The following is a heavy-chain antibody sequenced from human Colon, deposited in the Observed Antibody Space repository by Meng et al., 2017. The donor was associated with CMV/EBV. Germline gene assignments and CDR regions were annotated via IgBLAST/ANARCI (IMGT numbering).Heavy chain of an antibody. CDR3: ARGGLVYDYGEENYYVYGIDV. J-gene: IGHJ6*02. CDR1: GGSFSGYY. D-gene: IGHD4/OR15-4a*01. CDR2: INHRGNT. Sequence: SETLSLTCAVSGGSFSGYYWSWIRETPGKGLEWIGEINHRGNTNYILSLKSRTSISIDTSKNQFSLKLRSVTAADTAVYYCARGGLVYDYGEENYYVYGIDVWAQGTTVTVSS. V-gene: IGHV4-34*01.